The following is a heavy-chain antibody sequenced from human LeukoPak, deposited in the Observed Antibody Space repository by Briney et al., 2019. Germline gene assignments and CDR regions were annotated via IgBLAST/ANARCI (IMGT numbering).Heavy chain of an antibody. CDR3: ARAWAAAGRSSFDY. J-gene: IGHJ4*02. D-gene: IGHD6-13*01. Sequence: GASVKVSCKASGGTFSGYAISWVRQAPGQGLEWMGRIIPIFGTANYAQKFQGRVTITTDESTSTAYMELSSLRSEDTAVYYCARAWAAAGRSSFDYWGQGTLVTVSS. V-gene: IGHV1-69*05. CDR2: IIPIFGTA. CDR1: GGTFSGYA.